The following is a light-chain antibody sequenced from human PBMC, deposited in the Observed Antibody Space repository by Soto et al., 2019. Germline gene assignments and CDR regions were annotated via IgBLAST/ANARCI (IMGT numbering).Light chain of an antibody. CDR1: SSDVGGYDY. V-gene: IGLV2-14*01. Sequence: QSVLTQPASVSGSPGQSITISCTGTSSDVGGYDYVSWYQQLPGKAPKLLIYDVNNRPSGVSHRFSGSKSGNTASLTISGLQVEDGADYYGSSYTGSRRFVLGIGTKVTVL. J-gene: IGLJ1*01. CDR2: DVN. CDR3: SSYTGSRRFV.